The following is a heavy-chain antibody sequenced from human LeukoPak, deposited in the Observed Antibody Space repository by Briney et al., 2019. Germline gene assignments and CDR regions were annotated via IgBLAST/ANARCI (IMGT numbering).Heavy chain of an antibody. CDR3: ARDPGEYSSSSGPFDY. D-gene: IGHD6-6*01. V-gene: IGHV1-24*01. J-gene: IGHJ4*02. CDR2: FDPEDGET. CDR1: GYTLTELS. Sequence: ASVKVSCKVSGYTLTELSMHWVRQAPGKGLEWMGGFDPEDGETIYAQKFQGRVTMTEDTSTDTAYMELRSLRSDDTAVYYCARDPGEYSSSSGPFDYWGQGTLVTVSS.